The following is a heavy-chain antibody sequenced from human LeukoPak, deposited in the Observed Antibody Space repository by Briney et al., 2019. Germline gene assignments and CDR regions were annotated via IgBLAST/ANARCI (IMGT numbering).Heavy chain of an antibody. CDR1: GFTFSSYG. J-gene: IGHJ4*02. D-gene: IGHD6-19*01. V-gene: IGHV3-30*02. Sequence: PGGSLRLSCAASGFTFSSYGMHWVRQAPGKGLEWVAFIRHDGSNKYYADSVKGRFTISRDNSKNTLYLQMNSLRAEDTAVCYCANLPPWLAGDYWGQGTLVTVSS. CDR3: ANLPPWLAGDY. CDR2: IRHDGSNK.